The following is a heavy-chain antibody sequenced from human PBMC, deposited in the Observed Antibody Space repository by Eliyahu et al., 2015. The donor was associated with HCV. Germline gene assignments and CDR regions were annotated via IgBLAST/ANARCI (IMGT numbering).Heavy chain of an antibody. D-gene: IGHD3-10*01. V-gene: IGHV4-34*01. CDR3: ARGVLLWFGELYRSYYYYYGMDV. J-gene: IGHJ6*02. Sequence: QVQLQQWGAGLLKPSETLSLTCAVYGGSFSGYYWXWIXPPPGKGLEWIGEINHSGXTNXXPSLKSRVTISVDTSKNQXSLKLSSVTAADTAVYYCARGVLLWFGELYRSYYYYYGMDVWGQGTTVTVSS. CDR2: INHSGXT. CDR1: GGSFSGYY.